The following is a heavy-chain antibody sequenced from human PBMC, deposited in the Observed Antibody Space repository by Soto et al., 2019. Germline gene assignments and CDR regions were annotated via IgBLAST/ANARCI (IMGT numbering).Heavy chain of an antibody. CDR3: VRTSLVVAAATREDY. CDR2: INSDGSST. V-gene: IGHV3-74*01. Sequence: EVQLVESGGGLVQPGGSLRLSCAASGFTFSSYWMHWARQAPGKGLVWVSRINSDGSSTSYADSVKGRFTISRDNAKNTLYLQMNSXXAEDTAVYYCVRTSLVVAAATREDYWGQGTLVTVSS. CDR1: GFTFSSYW. J-gene: IGHJ4*02. D-gene: IGHD2-15*01.